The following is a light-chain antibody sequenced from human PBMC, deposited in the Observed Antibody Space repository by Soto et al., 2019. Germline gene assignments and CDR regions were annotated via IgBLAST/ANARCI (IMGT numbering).Light chain of an antibody. CDR1: QAISDY. CDR3: QQLNSYPLT. CDR2: AAS. V-gene: IGKV1-9*01. J-gene: IGKJ4*01. Sequence: DIQLTQSPSFLSASVGDRVTITCRASQAISDYLAWYQQRPGKAPKLLIYAASTLQSGVPSRFSGSGSGTEFTLTISSLQPEDFATYSCQQLNSYPLTFGVGTKVEIK.